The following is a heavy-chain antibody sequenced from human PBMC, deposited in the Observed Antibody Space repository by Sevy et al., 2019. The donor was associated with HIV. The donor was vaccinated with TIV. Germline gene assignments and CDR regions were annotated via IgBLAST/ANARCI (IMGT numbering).Heavy chain of an antibody. CDR3: TTEKVGATRVRPSYYYYYGMDV. CDR2: IKSKTDGGTT. V-gene: IGHV3-15*01. CDR1: GFTFSNAW. Sequence: GSLRLSCAASGFTFSNAWMSWVRQAPGKGLEWVGRIKSKTDGGTTDYAAPVKGRFTISRDDSKNTLYLQMNSLKTENTAVYYCTTEKVGATRVRPSYYYYYGMDVWGQGTTVTVSS. J-gene: IGHJ6*02. D-gene: IGHD1-26*01.